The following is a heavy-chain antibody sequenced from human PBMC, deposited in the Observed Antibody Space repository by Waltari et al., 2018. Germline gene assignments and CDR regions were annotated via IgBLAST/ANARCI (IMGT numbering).Heavy chain of an antibody. CDR1: GGSFSGYY. J-gene: IGHJ5*02. D-gene: IGHD5-12*01. V-gene: IGHV4-34*01. Sequence: QVQLQQWGAGLLKPSETLSLTCAVYGGSFSGYYWSWLRQPPGKGLEWIGEINHSGSTNYNPSLKSRVTISVDTSKNQFSLKLSSVTAADTAVYYCARVESGYEAGGWFDPWGQGTLVTVSS. CDR3: ARVESGYEAGGWFDP. CDR2: INHSGST.